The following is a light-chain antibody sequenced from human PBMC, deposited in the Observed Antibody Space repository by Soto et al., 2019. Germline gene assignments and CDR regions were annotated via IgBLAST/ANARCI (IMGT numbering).Light chain of an antibody. CDR1: QSINSY. J-gene: IGKJ3*01. Sequence: EIVLTQSPVTLSLSPGERATLSCRASQSINSYLAWYQQKPGQAPRLLIYDAINRATGIPARFGGSGSETDFTLTISSLEPEDFAVYYCQQRSSLFTFGPGTKVNIK. V-gene: IGKV3-11*01. CDR3: QQRSSLFT. CDR2: DAI.